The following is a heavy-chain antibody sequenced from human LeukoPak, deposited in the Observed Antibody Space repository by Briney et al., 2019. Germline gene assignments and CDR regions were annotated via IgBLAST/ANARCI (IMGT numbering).Heavy chain of an antibody. J-gene: IGHJ4*02. CDR1: GGSISSYY. V-gene: IGHV4-59*08. Sequence: SETLSLTCTVSGGSISSYYWSWIRQPPGKGLEWIGYIYYSGSTNYNPSRKSRVTISVDTSKNQFSRKLSAVTAADTAVYYCARQGVYDYVWGSFDYWGQGTLVTVSS. CDR3: ARQGVYDYVWGSFDY. D-gene: IGHD3-16*01. CDR2: IYYSGST.